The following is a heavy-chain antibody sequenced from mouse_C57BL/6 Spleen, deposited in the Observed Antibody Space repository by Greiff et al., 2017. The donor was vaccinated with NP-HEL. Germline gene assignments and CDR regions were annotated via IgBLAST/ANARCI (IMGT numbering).Heavy chain of an antibody. CDR1: GFNIKNPY. J-gene: IGHJ4*01. CDR2: IDPANGNT. D-gene: IGHD1-1*01. Sequence: EVQRVESVAELVRPGASVKLSCTASGFNIKNPYMHWVKQRPEQGLEWIGRIDPANGNTKYAPKFQGKATITADTSSNTAYLQLSSLTSEDTAIYYCARSGSSLYYAMDYWGQGTSVTVSS. CDR3: ARSGSSLYYAMDY. V-gene: IGHV14-3*01.